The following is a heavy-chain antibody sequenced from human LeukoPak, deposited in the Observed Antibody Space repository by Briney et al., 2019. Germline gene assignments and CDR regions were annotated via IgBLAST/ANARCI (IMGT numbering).Heavy chain of an antibody. J-gene: IGHJ4*02. D-gene: IGHD5-12*01. CDR2: IXPGAXDX. CDR3: ARQKGSGHRFDY. Sequence: GESLKISCKGSXYXXXXXXIXXXXXXPXXXXEXXGIIXPGAXDXRYXPSFXGXVTISADKSISTAYLQWSSLKAXDTAMYYCARQKGSGHRFDYWGQGTLVTVSS. CDR1: XYXXXXXX. V-gene: IGHV5-51*01.